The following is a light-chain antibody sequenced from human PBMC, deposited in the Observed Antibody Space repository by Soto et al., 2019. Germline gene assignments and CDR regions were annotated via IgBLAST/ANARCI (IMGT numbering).Light chain of an antibody. Sequence: EIVLTQSPGTLSLSPGERATLSCRASQSVSSSYLAWYQQKPGQAPRLLIYGASSGATGIPDRFSGSGSGTDFTLTISRLEPEDFAVYYCQQYGSSTGYTFGQGTKLEIK. CDR3: QQYGSSTGYT. CDR2: GAS. J-gene: IGKJ2*01. V-gene: IGKV3-20*01. CDR1: QSVSSSY.